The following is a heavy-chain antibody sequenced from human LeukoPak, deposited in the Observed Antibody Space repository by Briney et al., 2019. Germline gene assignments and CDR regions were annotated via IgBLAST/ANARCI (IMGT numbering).Heavy chain of an antibody. D-gene: IGHD5-18*01. CDR1: GFTFSSYS. J-gene: IGHJ5*02. CDR3: AREYSYGFSSTWFDP. Sequence: GGSLRLSCAASGFTFSSYSMNWVRQAPGKGLEWVSSISSSSSYIYYADSVKGRFTISRDNAKNSLYLQMNSLRAEDTAVYYCAREYSYGFSSTWFDPWGQGTLVTVSS. CDR2: ISSSSSYI. V-gene: IGHV3-21*01.